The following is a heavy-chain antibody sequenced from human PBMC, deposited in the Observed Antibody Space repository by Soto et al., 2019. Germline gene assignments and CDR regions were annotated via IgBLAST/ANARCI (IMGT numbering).Heavy chain of an antibody. CDR1: GFTFSSYA. J-gene: IGHJ4*02. CDR2: IRSTGGST. CDR3: ARGYSSSWYSWFDY. V-gene: IGHV3-64*02. Sequence: PGGSLRLSCGASGFTFSSYAMHWVREAPGKGLEYVSAIRSTGGSTYYADSVKGRFTISRDNSKNTLYLQMGSLRAEDMAVYYCARGYSSSWYSWFDYWGQGTLVTVSS. D-gene: IGHD6-13*01.